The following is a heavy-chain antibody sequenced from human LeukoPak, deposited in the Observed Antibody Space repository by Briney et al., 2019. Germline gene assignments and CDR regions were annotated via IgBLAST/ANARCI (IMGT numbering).Heavy chain of an antibody. CDR1: GYTFTGYY. Sequence: ASVKVSCKASGYTFTGYYMHWVRRAPGQGLEWMGWINPNSGGTNYAQKFQGRVTMTRDTSISTAYMELSRLRSDDTAVYYCAREVSLIDAFDIWGQGTMVTVSS. V-gene: IGHV1-2*02. CDR2: INPNSGGT. J-gene: IGHJ3*02. CDR3: AREVSLIDAFDI.